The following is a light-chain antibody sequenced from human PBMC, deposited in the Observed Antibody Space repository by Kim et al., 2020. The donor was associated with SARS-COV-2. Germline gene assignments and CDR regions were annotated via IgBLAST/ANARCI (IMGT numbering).Light chain of an antibody. CDR2: KAS. V-gene: IGKV1-5*03. CDR3: QQYDTYPLT. CDR1: QSISDW. J-gene: IGKJ4*01. Sequence: DIQMTQSPSTLSASVGDRITITCRASQSISDWLAWYQHKPGKAPKLLIFKASSLESGVTSRFSGSGSGTEFTLTISSLQPDDSAAYYCQQYDTYPLTFGGGTKVDIK.